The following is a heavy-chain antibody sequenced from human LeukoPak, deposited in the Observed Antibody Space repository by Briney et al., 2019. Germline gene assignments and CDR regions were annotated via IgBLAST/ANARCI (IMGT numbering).Heavy chain of an antibody. CDR2: ISYDGSNK. Sequence: GRSLRLSCAASGFTFRTYAMRWVRQAPGKGLEWVAVISYDGSNKYYADSVKGRFTISRDNSKNTLYLQMNSLRADDTAVYYCARRGAPGSLAIDNWFDPWGQGTLVTVSS. CDR3: ARRGAPGSLAIDNWFDP. D-gene: IGHD2-2*02. J-gene: IGHJ5*02. V-gene: IGHV3-30*01. CDR1: GFTFRTYA.